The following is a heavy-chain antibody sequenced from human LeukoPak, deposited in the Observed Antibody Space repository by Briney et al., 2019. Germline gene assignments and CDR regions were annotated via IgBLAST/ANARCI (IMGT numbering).Heavy chain of an antibody. CDR3: ARDRGSIDAFDI. J-gene: IGHJ3*02. V-gene: IGHV1-69*04. Sequence: GASVKVSCKASGGTFSSYAISWVRQAPGQGLEWMGRIIPILGIANYAQKFQGRVTITADKSTSTAYMELSSLRSEDTAVYYCARDRGSIDAFDIWGQGTMVTVSS. CDR1: GGTFSSYA. CDR2: IIPILGIA. D-gene: IGHD1-26*01.